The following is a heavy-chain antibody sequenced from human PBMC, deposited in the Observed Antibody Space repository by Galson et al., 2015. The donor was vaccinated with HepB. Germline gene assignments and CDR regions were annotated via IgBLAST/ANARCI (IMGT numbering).Heavy chain of an antibody. Sequence: LSLTCSVSGYSISSDYYWGWIRQPPGKGLEWIGSIYHSGGTYYNPSLKSRVTISVDTSKNQFSLELTSVTAADTAVYYCARVQFSGVLEGWAWFGPWGQGTLVSVSS. J-gene: IGHJ5*02. D-gene: IGHD3-3*01. CDR1: GYSISSDYY. CDR3: ARVQFSGVLEGWAWFGP. CDR2: IYHSGGT. V-gene: IGHV4-38-2*02.